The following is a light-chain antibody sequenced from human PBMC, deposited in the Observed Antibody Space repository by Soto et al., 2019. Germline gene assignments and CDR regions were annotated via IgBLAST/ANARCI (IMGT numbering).Light chain of an antibody. CDR2: DNN. CDR3: GSWDSSLSAGV. J-gene: IGLJ3*02. V-gene: IGLV1-51*01. Sequence: QSVLTQPPSVSAAPGQKVTISCSGSSSNIGNNFVTWYQQLPGTAPKLLIYDNNKRPSGIPDRFSGSQSGTSATLGITGLQTGDEAVYYCGSWDSSLSAGVFGGGTKVTVL. CDR1: SSNIGNNF.